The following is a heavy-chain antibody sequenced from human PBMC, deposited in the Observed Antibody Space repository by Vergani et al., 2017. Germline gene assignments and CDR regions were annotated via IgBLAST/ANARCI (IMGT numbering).Heavy chain of an antibody. CDR3: ARGSYGGNYYYYYYMDV. D-gene: IGHD4-23*01. Sequence: QVQLVQSGAEVKKPGSSVKVSCKASGGTFSSYAISWVRQAPGQGLEWMVGIIPIFGTANYAQKFQGRVTITADESTSTAYMELSSLRSEDTAVYYCARGSYGGNYYYYYYMDVWGKGTTVTVSS. V-gene: IGHV1-69*01. CDR2: IIPIFGTA. J-gene: IGHJ6*03. CDR1: GGTFSSYA.